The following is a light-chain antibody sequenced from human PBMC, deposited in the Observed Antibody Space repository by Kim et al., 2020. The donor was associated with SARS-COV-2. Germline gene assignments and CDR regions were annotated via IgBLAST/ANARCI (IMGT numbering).Light chain of an antibody. CDR2: DAS. J-gene: IGKJ4*01. CDR3: QQRRTWPLT. CDR1: QNIANW. Sequence: PGERPPLSCRASQNIANWIAWYHQKSGQAPRLLIYDASTRATGTPARFSGSGSGTDFTLTIDSLEPEDFAVYYCQQRRTWPLTFGGGTKVDIK. V-gene: IGKV3-11*01.